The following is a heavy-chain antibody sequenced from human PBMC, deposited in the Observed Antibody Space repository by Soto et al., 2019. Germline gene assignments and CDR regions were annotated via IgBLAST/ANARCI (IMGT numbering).Heavy chain of an antibody. V-gene: IGHV3-15*01. J-gene: IGHJ6*04. CDR2: IKSKTDGGTT. CDR1: GLTFSNAW. D-gene: IGHD5-18*01. CDR3: NTISYSYGYALYYYYYGMAV. Sequence: GGSLRLSCAASGLTFSNAWMSWVRQAPGKGLEWVGRIKSKTDGGTTDYAAPVKGRFTISRDDSKNTLYLQMNSLKTEDTAVYYCNTISYSYGYALYYYYYGMAVWGKGTTVTVSS.